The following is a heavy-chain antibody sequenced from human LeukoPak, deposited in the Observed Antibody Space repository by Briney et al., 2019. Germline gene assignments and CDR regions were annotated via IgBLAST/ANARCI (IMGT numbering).Heavy chain of an antibody. CDR1: GFTFGSYA. V-gene: IGHV3-23*01. CDR3: AKDGAARPRDFDY. CDR2: ISGSGGST. D-gene: IGHD6-6*01. Sequence: GGSLRLSCAASGFTFGSYALSWVRQAPGKGLEWVSAISGSGGSTYYADSVKGRFTISRDNSKNTLYLQMNSLRAEDTAVYYCAKDGAARPRDFDYWGQGTLVTVSS. J-gene: IGHJ4*02.